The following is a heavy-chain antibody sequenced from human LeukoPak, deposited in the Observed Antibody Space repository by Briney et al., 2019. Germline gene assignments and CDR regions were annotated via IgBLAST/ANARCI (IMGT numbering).Heavy chain of an antibody. J-gene: IGHJ5*02. CDR1: GFTFSSYA. CDR3: ARQGSLRRGWFDP. V-gene: IGHV1-69*06. D-gene: IGHD1-26*01. Sequence: GGSLRLSCAASGFTFSSYAISWVRQAPGQGLEWMGGIIPIFGTANYAQKFQGRVTITADKSTSTAYMELSSLRSEDTAVYYCARQGSLRRGWFDPWGQGTLVTVSS. CDR2: IIPIFGTA.